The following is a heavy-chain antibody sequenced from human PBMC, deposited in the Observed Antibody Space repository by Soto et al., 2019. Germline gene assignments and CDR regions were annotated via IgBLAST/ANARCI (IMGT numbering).Heavy chain of an antibody. D-gene: IGHD3-9*01. CDR2: ISHSGTS. CDR1: GGSISSSHW. Sequence: QVQLQESGPGLVKPSGTLSLTCAVSGGSISSSHWWTWVRQSPGKGLEYIGEISHSGTSNSNPSLKIPLTLSVDKSKNHFSLTLTSVTAADTAVYYCARVVLTITRGAFDAWGQGTLVIVSS. V-gene: IGHV4-4*02. CDR3: ARVVLTITRGAFDA. J-gene: IGHJ3*01.